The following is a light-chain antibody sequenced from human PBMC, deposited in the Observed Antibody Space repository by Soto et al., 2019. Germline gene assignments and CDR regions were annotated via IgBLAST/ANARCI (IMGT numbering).Light chain of an antibody. J-gene: IGKJ1*01. Sequence: EIVMTQSPATLSVSPGERATLSCSASQIFSSNLAWYQQKPGQAPRLLIHGASTRATGIPARFSGSGSGTEFTLTISSLQSEDFAVYYCQQYNNWPQTFGQGTKVEIK. V-gene: IGKV3-15*01. CDR3: QQYNNWPQT. CDR1: QIFSSN. CDR2: GAS.